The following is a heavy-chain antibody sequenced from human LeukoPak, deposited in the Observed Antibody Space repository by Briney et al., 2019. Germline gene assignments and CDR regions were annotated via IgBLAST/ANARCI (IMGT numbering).Heavy chain of an antibody. D-gene: IGHD2-15*01. Sequence: PGGSLRLSCAASGVTFSSYAMSWVRQAPGKGLEWVSGISGSGGSTYYPDSVRGRFTISRDNSKNTVYLQMNSLRAEDTAVYYCARELSGGSQQAGDYWGQGTLVTVSS. CDR3: ARELSGGSQQAGDY. V-gene: IGHV3-23*01. J-gene: IGHJ4*02. CDR1: GVTFSSYA. CDR2: ISGSGGST.